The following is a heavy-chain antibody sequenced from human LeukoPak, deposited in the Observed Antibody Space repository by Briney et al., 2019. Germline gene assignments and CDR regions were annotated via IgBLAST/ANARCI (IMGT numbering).Heavy chain of an antibody. V-gene: IGHV3-30*18. CDR3: AKDLDSSGYYLDAFDI. D-gene: IGHD3-22*01. Sequence: PGGSLRLSCAASGFTFSSYGTHWVRQAPGKGLEWVAVISYDGSNKYYADSVKGRFTISRDNSKDTLYLQMNGLRAEDTAVYYCAKDLDSSGYYLDAFDIWGQGTMVTVSS. J-gene: IGHJ3*02. CDR1: GFTFSSYG. CDR2: ISYDGSNK.